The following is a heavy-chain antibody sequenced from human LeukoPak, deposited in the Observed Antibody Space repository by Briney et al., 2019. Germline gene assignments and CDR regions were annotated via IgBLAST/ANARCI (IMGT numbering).Heavy chain of an antibody. D-gene: IGHD1-26*01. CDR3: TRDLKWELGFDY. CDR2: INPKSGGT. J-gene: IGHJ4*02. CDR1: GYTFTGYY. Sequence: ASVKVSCKASGYTFTGYYMHWVRQAPGQGLEWMGWINPKSGGTNYAQKFQGRVTMTRDTSISTAYMELSRLRSDDTAVYYCTRDLKWELGFDYWGQGTLVTVSS. V-gene: IGHV1-2*02.